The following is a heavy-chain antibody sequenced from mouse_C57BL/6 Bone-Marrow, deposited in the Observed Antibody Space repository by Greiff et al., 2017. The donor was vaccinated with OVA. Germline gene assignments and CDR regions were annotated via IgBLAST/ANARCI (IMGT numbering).Heavy chain of an antibody. Sequence: VQLQQPGAELVMPGASVKLSCKASGYTFTSYWMHWVKQRPGQGLEWIGEIDPYDSYTNYNQKFKGKSTLTVDKSSSTAYMQLSSLTSEDSAVYYCARSRGYFDVWGTGTTVTVSS. CDR1: GYTFTSYW. CDR3: ARSRGYFDV. CDR2: IDPYDSYT. V-gene: IGHV1-69*01. J-gene: IGHJ1*03.